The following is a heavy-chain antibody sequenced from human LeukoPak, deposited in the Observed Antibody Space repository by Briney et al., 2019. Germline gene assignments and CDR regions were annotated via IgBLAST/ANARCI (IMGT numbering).Heavy chain of an antibody. V-gene: IGHV4-39*01. Sequence: SETVSLTCTVSGGSISSSSYYCGWIPQPPGKGLEWIGSIYYSGSTYYYPSLKSRVTISVATSKIQFSLKLSSVTAADTAVYYCARHSGGWYGGLDYWGQGTLVTVSS. CDR1: GGSISSSSYY. J-gene: IGHJ4*02. CDR2: IYYSGST. CDR3: ARHSGGWYGGLDY. D-gene: IGHD6-19*01.